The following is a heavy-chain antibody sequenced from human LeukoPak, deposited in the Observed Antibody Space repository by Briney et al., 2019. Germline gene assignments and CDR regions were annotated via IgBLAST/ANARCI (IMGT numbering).Heavy chain of an antibody. CDR2: IYYSGST. J-gene: IGHJ4*02. CDR3: AGRRITMVRGSSNYFDY. V-gene: IGHV4-39*07. Sequence: SETLSLTCTVSGGSISSSSYYWGWIRQPPGKGLEWIGSIYYSGSTYYNPSLKSRVTISVDTSKNQFSLKLSSVTAADTAVYYCAGRRITMVRGSSNYFDYWGQGTLVTVSS. CDR1: GGSISSSSYY. D-gene: IGHD3-10*01.